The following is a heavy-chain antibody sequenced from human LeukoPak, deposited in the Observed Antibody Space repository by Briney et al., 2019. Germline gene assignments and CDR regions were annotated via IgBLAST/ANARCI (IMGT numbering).Heavy chain of an antibody. J-gene: IGHJ4*02. D-gene: IGHD5-18*01. Sequence: GGSLRLSCAASGFIFSTYWMAWVRQAPGKGLEWVANIKEDGSDKNYVVSMKGRFTISRDNAKNSLYLQMDSLRAEDTAVYYCARDAGYGYDRFDYWGQGTQVTVSS. CDR1: GFIFSTYW. CDR3: ARDAGYGYDRFDY. CDR2: IKEDGSDK. V-gene: IGHV3-7*01.